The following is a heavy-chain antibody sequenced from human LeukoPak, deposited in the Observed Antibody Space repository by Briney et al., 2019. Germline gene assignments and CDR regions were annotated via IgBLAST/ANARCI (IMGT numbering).Heavy chain of an antibody. CDR1: GYTFTSYG. CDR3: ARPSSPQKWLSDSDAFDI. CDR2: ISAYNGNT. J-gene: IGHJ3*02. Sequence: ASVKVSCKASGYTFTSYGISWVRQAPGQGLGCMGWISAYNGNTNYAQKLQGRVTMTTDTSTSTAYMELRSLRSDDTAVYYCARPSSPQKWLSDSDAFDIWGQGTMVTVSS. V-gene: IGHV1-18*01. D-gene: IGHD3-22*01.